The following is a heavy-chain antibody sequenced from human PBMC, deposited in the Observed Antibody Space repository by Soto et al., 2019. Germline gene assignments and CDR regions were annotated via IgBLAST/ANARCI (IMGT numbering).Heavy chain of an antibody. CDR1: GFTFSSYG. CDR3: AKVTVRRGEGVVDY. J-gene: IGHJ4*02. V-gene: IGHV3-30*18. Sequence: QVQLVESGGGVVQPGRSLRLSCAASGFTFSSYGMHWVRQAPGKGREWVAVISYDGSNKYYADSVKGRFTISRDNSKNTLYLQMNSLRAEDTAVYYCAKVTVRRGEGVVDYWGQGTLVTVSS. CDR2: ISYDGSNK. D-gene: IGHD2-21*01.